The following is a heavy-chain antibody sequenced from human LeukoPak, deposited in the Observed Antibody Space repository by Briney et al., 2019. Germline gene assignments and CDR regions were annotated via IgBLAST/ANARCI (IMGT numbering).Heavy chain of an antibody. CDR3: ARGTHRIITMIVVVTPSA. V-gene: IGHV3-48*03. CDR1: GFTFSSYE. J-gene: IGHJ5*02. D-gene: IGHD3-22*01. Sequence: GGSLRLSCAASGFTFSSYEMNWVRQAPGKGLEWVSYISSSGSTIYYADSVKGRFTISRDNAKNSLYLQMNSLRAEDTAVYYCARGTHRIITMIVVVTPSAWGQGTLVTVSS. CDR2: ISSSGSTI.